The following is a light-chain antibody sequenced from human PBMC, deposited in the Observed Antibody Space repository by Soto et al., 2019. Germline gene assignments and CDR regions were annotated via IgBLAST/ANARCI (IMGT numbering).Light chain of an antibody. CDR3: NAQADNGKHV. Sequence: QAALTQPPYASGSPGQSVTISCTGNSNDVGHSSFISWYHQHPGKGPKLIIYEVSKRPSGVPERFSGSKSGNTASLSGSGLQDEDEADYFCNAQADNGKHVFGPGTKVTVL. J-gene: IGLJ1*01. V-gene: IGLV2-8*01. CDR1: SNDVGHSSF. CDR2: EVS.